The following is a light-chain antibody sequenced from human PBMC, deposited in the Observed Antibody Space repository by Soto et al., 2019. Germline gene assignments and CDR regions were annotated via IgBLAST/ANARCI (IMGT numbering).Light chain of an antibody. Sequence: QSVLTQSASLSGPPGQSITISCTGTSSDVGGYNYVSWYQHHPGKAPKLMIYDVSNRPSGVSNLFSGSKSGNTASLTISGLQPEDEADYYCSSYTTSNTRQIVLGTGTKVTVL. CDR3: SSYTTSNTRQIV. CDR1: SSDVGGYNY. CDR2: DVS. J-gene: IGLJ1*01. V-gene: IGLV2-14*03.